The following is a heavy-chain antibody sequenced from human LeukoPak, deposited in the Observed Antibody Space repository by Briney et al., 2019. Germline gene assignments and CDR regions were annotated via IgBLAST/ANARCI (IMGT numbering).Heavy chain of an antibody. CDR2: IYYSGST. CDR3: ARGGATVTTYDY. CDR1: GYSISSGYY. Sequence: PSETLSLTCTVSGYSISSGYYWGWIRQPPGKGLEWIGNIYYSGSTYYNPSLKSRVTISVDTSKNQFSLKLSSVTAADTAVYYCARGGATVTTYDYWGQGTLVTVSS. D-gene: IGHD4-17*01. V-gene: IGHV4-38-2*02. J-gene: IGHJ4*02.